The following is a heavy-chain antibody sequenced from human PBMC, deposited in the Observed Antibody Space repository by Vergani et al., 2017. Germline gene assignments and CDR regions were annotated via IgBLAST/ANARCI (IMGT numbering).Heavy chain of an antibody. CDR2: IYPGDSDT. CDR1: GYSFTSYW. V-gene: IGHV5-51*01. D-gene: IGHD3-3*01. Sequence: EVQLVQSGAEVKKPGESLKISCKGSGYSFTSYWIGWVRQMPGKGLEWMGIIYPGDSDTRYSPSFQGQVTISADKSISTAYLQWSSLKASDTAMYYCAXRTIFGVVITERGPFDYWGQGTLVTVSS. J-gene: IGHJ4*02. CDR3: AXRTIFGVVITERGPFDY.